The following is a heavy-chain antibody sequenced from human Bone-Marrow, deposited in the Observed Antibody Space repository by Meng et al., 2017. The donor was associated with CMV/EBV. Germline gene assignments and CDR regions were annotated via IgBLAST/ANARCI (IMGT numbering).Heavy chain of an antibody. V-gene: IGHV4-34*01. D-gene: IGHD2-2*01. Sequence: SETLSLTCAVYGGSFSGYYWSWIRQPPGKGLEWIGEINHSGSTNYNPSLKSRVTISVDTSKNQFSLKLSSVTAADTAVYYCARGADVVPAAKRGGGFDYWGQGTLVTVSS. CDR2: INHSGST. CDR3: ARGADVVPAAKRGGGFDY. J-gene: IGHJ4*02. CDR1: GGSFSGYY.